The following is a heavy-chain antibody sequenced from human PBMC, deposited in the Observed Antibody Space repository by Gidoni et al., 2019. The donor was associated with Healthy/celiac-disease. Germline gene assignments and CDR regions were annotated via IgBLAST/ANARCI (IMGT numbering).Heavy chain of an antibody. CDR1: GFTFSSYA. V-gene: IGHV3-23*01. CDR2: ISGSGGST. D-gene: IGHD3-10*01. Sequence: EVQLLESGGGWVQHGGSLRLSCAASGFTFSSYAMGWVRQAPGKGLGWFSTISGSGGSTHYADSVKGRFTISRDNSKNTLYLQMNSLRAEDTAVYYCAPPRYGSGSYYNNPFDYWGQGTLVTVSS. J-gene: IGHJ4*02. CDR3: APPRYGSGSYYNNPFDY.